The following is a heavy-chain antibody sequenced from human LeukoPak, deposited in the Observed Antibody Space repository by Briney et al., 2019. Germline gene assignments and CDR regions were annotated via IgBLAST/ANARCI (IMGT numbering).Heavy chain of an antibody. CDR3: ARDDCSGGSCSDY. Sequence: GGSLRLSCAASGFTVSSNYMSWVRQAPGKGLEWVSVIYSGGSTYYADSVKGRFTISRDNSKNTLYLQMNSLRAEDTAGYYCARDDCSGGSCSDYWGQGTLVTVSS. CDR2: IYSGGST. V-gene: IGHV3-66*02. CDR1: GFTVSSNY. J-gene: IGHJ4*02. D-gene: IGHD2-15*01.